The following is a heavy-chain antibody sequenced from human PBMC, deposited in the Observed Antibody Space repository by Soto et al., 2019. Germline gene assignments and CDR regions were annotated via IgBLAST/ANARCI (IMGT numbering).Heavy chain of an antibody. V-gene: IGHV4-61*01. CDR3: VRSGYSSDY. J-gene: IGHJ4*02. CDR2: IYYSGST. CDR1: GGSVSSGSYY. Sequence: PSETLSLTCTVSGGSVSSGSYYWSWIRQPPGKGLEWIGYIYYSGSTNYNPSLKSRVTISVDTSKNQFSLKLSSVTAADTAVYYCVRSGYSSDYWGQGTLVTVS. D-gene: IGHD3-3*01.